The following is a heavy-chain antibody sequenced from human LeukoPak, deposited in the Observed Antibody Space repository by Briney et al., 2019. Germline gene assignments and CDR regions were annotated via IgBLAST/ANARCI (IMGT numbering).Heavy chain of an antibody. J-gene: IGHJ2*01. Sequence: ASVTVSCKASGYTFTSYGILWVRQAAGQGLDGMGWISPYNGKTNYAQKFRGRVTMTTDTSTTTAYMELRSLMSDDTAVYYCARGVDPWPWFFDLWGRGTLVTVSS. CDR3: ARGVDPWPWFFDL. CDR1: GYTFTSYG. CDR2: ISPYNGKT. V-gene: IGHV1-18*01.